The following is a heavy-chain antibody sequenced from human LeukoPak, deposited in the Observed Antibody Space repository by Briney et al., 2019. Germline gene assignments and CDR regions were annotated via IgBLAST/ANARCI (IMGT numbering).Heavy chain of an antibody. D-gene: IGHD3-10*01. V-gene: IGHV4-61*01. J-gene: IGHJ4*02. CDR3: ARGAIGSYTY. CDR1: GGSISSSSYY. CDR2: IYYGGST. Sequence: KPSETLSLTCTVSGGSISSSSYYWNWIRQPPGKGLDWIGYIYYGGSTNYNPSLKSRVTISVDTSKNQFSLKLSSVTAADTAVYYCARGAIGSYTYWGQGTLVTVSS.